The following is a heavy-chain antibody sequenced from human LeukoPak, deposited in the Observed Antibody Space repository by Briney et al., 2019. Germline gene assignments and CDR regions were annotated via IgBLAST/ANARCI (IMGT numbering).Heavy chain of an antibody. Sequence: VASVKVSCKASGYTFTGYYMHWVRQAPGQGLEWMGWINPNSGGTNYAQKFQGRVTMTRDTSISTAYMELSRLRSDDTAVYYCARLQEDVVGATWFRRDYFDYWGQGTLVTVSS. CDR2: INPNSGGT. J-gene: IGHJ4*02. CDR3: ARLQEDVVGATWFRRDYFDY. D-gene: IGHD1-26*01. V-gene: IGHV1-2*02. CDR1: GYTFTGYY.